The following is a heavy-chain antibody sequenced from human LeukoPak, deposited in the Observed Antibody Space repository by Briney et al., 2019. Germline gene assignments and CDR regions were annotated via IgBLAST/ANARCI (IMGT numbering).Heavy chain of an antibody. D-gene: IGHD1-26*01. Sequence: WGTLSLSCAASGFTNSSYDMRWVPPAPGKGLVCVSAISGSGGSTYYADSVKGRFTISRDNSKNTLYLQMNSLRAEDTAVYYCAKWALLAFFGYWGQGTLVTVSS. V-gene: IGHV3-23*01. CDR3: AKWALLAFFGY. CDR1: GFTNSSYD. CDR2: ISGSGGST. J-gene: IGHJ4*02.